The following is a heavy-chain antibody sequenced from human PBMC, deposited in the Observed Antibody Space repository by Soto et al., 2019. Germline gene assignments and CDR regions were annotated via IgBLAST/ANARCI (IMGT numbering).Heavy chain of an antibody. CDR2: IYYSGST. CDR1: GGSISSSSYY. V-gene: IGHV4-39*01. Sequence: QLQLQESGPGLVKPSETLSLTCTVSGGSISSSSYYWGWIRQPPGKGLEWIGSIYYSGSTYYNAALKSRVTIPVDTYKNQSPITLSSVTAAHKPVYYCARQDCSGCYATYYYYSIDAWGQGTPVTVSS. CDR3: ARQDCSGCYATYYYYSIDA. J-gene: IGHJ6*02. D-gene: IGHD3-3*01.